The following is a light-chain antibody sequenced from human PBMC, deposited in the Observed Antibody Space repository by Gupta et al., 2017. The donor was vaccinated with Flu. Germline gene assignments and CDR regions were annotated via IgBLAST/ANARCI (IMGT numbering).Light chain of an antibody. Sequence: QSAPTQPRSVSGSPGQSVTISCTGTSNDVGVSNRVSWYEQRPGKAPKLILYDVTERPSGVPDRFSGSKSGNTASLTISGLQADDEADYYCSSYAGRGTWVFGTGTTVTVL. CDR1: SNDVGVSNR. J-gene: IGLJ1*01. CDR2: DVT. CDR3: SSYAGRGTWV. V-gene: IGLV2-11*01.